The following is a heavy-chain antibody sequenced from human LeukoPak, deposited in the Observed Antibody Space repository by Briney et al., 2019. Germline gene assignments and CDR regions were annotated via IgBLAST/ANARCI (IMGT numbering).Heavy chain of an antibody. CDR2: IFRIGST. CDR3: ARVIDVAAAGYFDS. D-gene: IGHD6-13*01. V-gene: IGHV4-38-2*02. Sequence: SETLSLTCTVSGFSITTGYYWAWIRQPPGKGLEWIRTIFRIGSTYYNPSLKSRVTISVDTSKNQFSLKLSSVTAADTALYYCARVIDVAAAGYFDSWGQGTQVTVSS. J-gene: IGHJ4*02. CDR1: GFSITTGYY.